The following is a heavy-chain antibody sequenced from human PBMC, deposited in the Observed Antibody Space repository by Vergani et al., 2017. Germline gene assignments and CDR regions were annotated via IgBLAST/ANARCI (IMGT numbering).Heavy chain of an antibody. D-gene: IGHD3-10*01. CDR1: GGPLSSYY. J-gene: IGHJ5*02. V-gene: IGHV4-59*01. CDR2: IYYSGCT. Sequence: QVQLQESGPGLVKPSETLSLTCTVSGGPLSSYYWSWIRQPPGKGLEWIGYIYYSGCTNYNPSLKTRVTISVDTSKNQSSLKLSSVTAADTAVYYCARGGSGSSSYNWFDPWGQGTLVTVSS. CDR3: ARGGSGSSSYNWFDP.